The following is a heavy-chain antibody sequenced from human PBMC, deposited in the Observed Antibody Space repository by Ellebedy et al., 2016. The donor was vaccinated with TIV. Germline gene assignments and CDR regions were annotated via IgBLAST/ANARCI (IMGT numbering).Heavy chain of an antibody. CDR2: ISAYNGNT. J-gene: IGHJ4*02. Sequence: AASVKVSCKAYDNSFTRFGLTWLRQAPGQGLEWMGWISAYNGNTKYAQMFQDRFTMTTDTSTKTVYMELRSLRSDDTALYYCARTHYRFGIIDYLDYWGQGTLVTVSS. CDR3: ARTHYRFGIIDYLDY. D-gene: IGHD3-10*01. CDR1: DNSFTRFG. V-gene: IGHV1-18*04.